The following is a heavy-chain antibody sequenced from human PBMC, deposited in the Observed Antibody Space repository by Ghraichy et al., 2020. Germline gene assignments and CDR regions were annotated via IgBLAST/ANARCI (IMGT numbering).Heavy chain of an antibody. Sequence: SETLSLTCTVSGGSISSYYWSWIRQPPGKGLEWIGYIYYSGSTNYNPSLKSRVTISVDTSKNQFSLKLSSVTAADTAVYYCARSEWLRRFDPWGQGTLVTVSS. CDR1: GGSISSYY. D-gene: IGHD5-12*01. J-gene: IGHJ5*02. V-gene: IGHV4-59*01. CDR2: IYYSGST. CDR3: ARSEWLRRFDP.